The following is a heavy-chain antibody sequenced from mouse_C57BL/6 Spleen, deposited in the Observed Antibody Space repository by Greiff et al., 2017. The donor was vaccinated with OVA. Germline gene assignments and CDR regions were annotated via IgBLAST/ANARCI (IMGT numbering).Heavy chain of an antibody. Sequence: QVQLQQSGAELARPGASVKLSCKASGYTFTSYGISWVKQRTGQGLEWIGEIYPRSGNTYYNEKFKGKATLTADKSSSTAYMELRSLTSEDSAVYFCAREAYYGSSYAMDYWGQGTSVTVSS. J-gene: IGHJ4*01. V-gene: IGHV1-81*01. D-gene: IGHD1-1*01. CDR2: IYPRSGNT. CDR1: GYTFTSYG. CDR3: AREAYYGSSYAMDY.